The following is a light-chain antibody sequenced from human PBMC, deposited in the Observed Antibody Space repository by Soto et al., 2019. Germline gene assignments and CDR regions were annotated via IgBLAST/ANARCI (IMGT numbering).Light chain of an antibody. CDR2: EGN. CDR1: SSDVGSYNL. CDR3: CSYAGSSTYVL. J-gene: IGLJ2*01. V-gene: IGLV2-23*01. Sequence: QSALTQPASVSGSPGQSITISCTGTSSDVGSYNLVSWYQHHPGRAPKLMIYEGNKRPSGVSNRFSGSKSGNTASLTISGLQAEDEADYYCCSYAGSSTYVLFGGGTQLTVL.